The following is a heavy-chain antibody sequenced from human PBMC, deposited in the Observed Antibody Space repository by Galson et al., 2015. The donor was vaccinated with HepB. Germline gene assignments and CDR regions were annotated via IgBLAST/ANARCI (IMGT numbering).Heavy chain of an antibody. CDR2: ISAYNGNT. J-gene: IGHJ3*02. V-gene: IGHV1-18*01. D-gene: IGHD2-15*01. Sequence: SVKVSCKASGYTFTSYGISWVRQAPGQGLEWMGWISAYNGNTNYAQKLQGRVTMTTDTSTSTAYMELRSLRSDDTAVYYCARVLRPLGYCSGGSCPRGGFDAFDIWGQGTMVTVSS. CDR3: ARVLRPLGYCSGGSCPRGGFDAFDI. CDR1: GYTFTSYG.